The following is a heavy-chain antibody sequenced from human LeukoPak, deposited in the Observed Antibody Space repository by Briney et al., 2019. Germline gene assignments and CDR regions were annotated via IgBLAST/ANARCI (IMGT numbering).Heavy chain of an antibody. V-gene: IGHV1-2*02. D-gene: IGHD3-10*01. CDR2: INPNSGGT. CDR3: ARGVLLWFGEHDAFDI. Sequence: ASVKVSCKASGYTFTGYYMHWVRQAPGQGLEWMGWINPNSGGTNYAQKFQGRVTMTRDTSISTAYMELSRLRSDDTAVYYCARGVLLWFGEHDAFDIWGQGTMVTVSS. CDR1: GYTFTGYY. J-gene: IGHJ3*02.